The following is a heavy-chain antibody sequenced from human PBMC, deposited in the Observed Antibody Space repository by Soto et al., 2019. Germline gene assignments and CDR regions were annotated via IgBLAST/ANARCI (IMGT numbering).Heavy chain of an antibody. CDR2: IPYSGGST. V-gene: IGHV3-23*01. J-gene: IGHJ5*01. CDR3: AKDLPGELRPTCFDS. CDR1: GFTFSSYA. D-gene: IGHD1-7*01. Sequence: DVPLLESGGGLVQPGGSLRLSCAASGFTFSSYAMTWVRQAPGRGLEWVSSIPYSGGSTYYADSVKGRFTISRDNSKSTRYLQMSSLRAEDTAVYYCAKDLPGELRPTCFDSWGQGTLVTVSS.